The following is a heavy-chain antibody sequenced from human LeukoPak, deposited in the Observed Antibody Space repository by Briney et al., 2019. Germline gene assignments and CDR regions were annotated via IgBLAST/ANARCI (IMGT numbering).Heavy chain of an antibody. Sequence: GGSLRLSCAASGFTISSNCMSWVRQAPGKGLEWVSVIYSGGSTYYADSVKGRFTISRDNSKNTLYLQMNSLRAEDTAVYYCARERIKGATVTVDYWGQGTLVTVSS. J-gene: IGHJ4*02. CDR2: IYSGGST. D-gene: IGHD4-17*01. V-gene: IGHV3-53*01. CDR1: GFTISSNC. CDR3: ARERIKGATVTVDY.